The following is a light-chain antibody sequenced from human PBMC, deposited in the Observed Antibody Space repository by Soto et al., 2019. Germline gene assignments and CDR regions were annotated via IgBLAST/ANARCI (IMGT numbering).Light chain of an antibody. Sequence: DIQMTQFPSSLSASVGDRVTITCRASQGIRTDLGWYQQKPGKAPKRLIYAASSLQSGVPSRFSGSGSGTEFTLALSSLQPEDSATFYCLQHSTYPLTFGQGTKVEIK. CDR1: QGIRTD. J-gene: IGKJ1*01. CDR3: LQHSTYPLT. V-gene: IGKV1-17*01. CDR2: AAS.